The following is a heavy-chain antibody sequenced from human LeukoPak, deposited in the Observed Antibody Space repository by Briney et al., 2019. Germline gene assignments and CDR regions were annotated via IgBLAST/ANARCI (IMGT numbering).Heavy chain of an antibody. CDR3: ARDSWGDYYDSSGYYYFDY. CDR2: IYTSGST. CDR1: GGSISSYY. J-gene: IGHJ4*02. V-gene: IGHV4-4*07. D-gene: IGHD3-22*01. Sequence: SETLSLTCTVSGGSISSYYWSWIQQPAGKGLEWIGRIYTSGSTNYNPSLKSRVTMSVDTSKNQFSLKLSSVTAADTAVYYCARDSWGDYYDSSGYYYFDYWGQGTLVTVSS.